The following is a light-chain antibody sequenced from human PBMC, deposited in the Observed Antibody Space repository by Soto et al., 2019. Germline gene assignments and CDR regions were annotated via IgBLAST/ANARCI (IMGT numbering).Light chain of an antibody. CDR1: QDISNY. J-gene: IGKJ4*01. CDR2: DAS. V-gene: IGKV1-33*01. Sequence: DIQMTQSASSLSASVGDRVTITCQASQDISNYLNWYQQKPGKAPKLLIYDASNLETDVSSRFSGSGSGTDFTFTISILQPEGIATYYCQQYDNLPLTFGGATKVEIK. CDR3: QQYDNLPLT.